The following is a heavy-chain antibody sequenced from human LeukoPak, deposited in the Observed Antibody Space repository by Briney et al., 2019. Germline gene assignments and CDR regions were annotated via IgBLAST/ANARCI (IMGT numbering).Heavy chain of an antibody. CDR1: GGPISSGSYY. V-gene: IGHV4-61*02. CDR2: IYTSGST. Sequence: SETLSPTCTAFGGPISSGSYYWSWIRQPAGKGLEWNGRIYTSGSTNYNPSLKSRVTISVDKSKNQLSLKLSSVTAADTAVYYCVSGLRYFGLSYWGQGTLVTVSS. J-gene: IGHJ4*02. CDR3: VSGLRYFGLSY. D-gene: IGHD3-9*01.